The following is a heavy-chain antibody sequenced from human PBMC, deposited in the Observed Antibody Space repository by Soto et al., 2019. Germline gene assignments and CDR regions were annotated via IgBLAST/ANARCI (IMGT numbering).Heavy chain of an antibody. D-gene: IGHD3-9*01. CDR3: AASFTIWPLDY. CDR1: GYTFTGYY. CDR2: INPNNGDT. J-gene: IGHJ4*02. V-gene: IGHV1-2*04. Sequence: QVPLVQSGAEVKKPGASVRVSCKASGYTFTGYYMHWVRQAPGQGLEWMGWINPNNGDTDYAQKFQGWVTMTRDTSISTAYLEVRSDDTAVYYCAASFTIWPLDYWGQGTLVTVSS.